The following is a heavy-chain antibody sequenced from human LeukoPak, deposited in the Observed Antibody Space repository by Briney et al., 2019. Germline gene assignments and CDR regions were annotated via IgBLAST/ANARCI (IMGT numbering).Heavy chain of an antibody. V-gene: IGHV4-38-2*01. CDR3: ARMSPYCYGEFDH. J-gene: IGHJ4*02. Sequence: SETLSLTCAVSGYSISNSYYWGWVRQSPGKGLEWIASMFHSGNTYYNPSLKSRVTISVETSENQFSLKLSSVTAADTAVYYCARMSPYCYGEFDHWGQGTLVTVSS. D-gene: IGHD5-18*01. CDR1: GYSISNSYY. CDR2: MFHSGNT.